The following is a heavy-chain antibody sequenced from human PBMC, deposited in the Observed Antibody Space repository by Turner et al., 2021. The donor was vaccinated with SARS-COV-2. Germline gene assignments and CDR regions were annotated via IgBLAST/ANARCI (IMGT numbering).Heavy chain of an antibody. Sequence: EVYLEESGGGMVQTGGSLRLSCSASGFIFSNYEMNWVRQAPGKGLEWVAYISSSETVYYAESVKGRFTISRENVKNSVYLQMDSLRAEDTALYYCTRDSGSPGFDYWGRGTLVGVSS. CDR2: ISSSETV. V-gene: IGHV3-48*03. CDR3: TRDSGSPGFDY. D-gene: IGHD3-10*01. CDR1: GFIFSNYE. J-gene: IGHJ4*02.